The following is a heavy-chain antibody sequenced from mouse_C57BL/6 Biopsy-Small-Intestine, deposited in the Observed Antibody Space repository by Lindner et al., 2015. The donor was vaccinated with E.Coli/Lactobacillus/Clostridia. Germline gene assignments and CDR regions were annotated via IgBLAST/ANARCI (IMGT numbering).Heavy chain of an antibody. J-gene: IGHJ1*03. CDR2: ISSFSII. CDR3: AREDYGSTYGWYFDV. V-gene: IGHV5-17*01. Sequence: VQLQESGGGLVKPGGSLKLSCAASGFTFSDYGMHWVRQAPEKGLEWVAYISSFSIIYYADTVKGRFTTSRDNAKNTLFLQMTSLRSEDTAMYYCAREDYGSTYGWYFDVWGTGTTITVSS. CDR1: GFTFSDYG. D-gene: IGHD1-1*01.